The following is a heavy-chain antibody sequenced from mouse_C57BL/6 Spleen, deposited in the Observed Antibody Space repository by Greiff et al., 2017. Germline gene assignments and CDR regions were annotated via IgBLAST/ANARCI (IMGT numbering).Heavy chain of an antibody. Sequence: VKLQQSGAELARPGASVKMSCKASGYTFTSYTMHWVKQRPGQGLEWIGYINPSSGYTKYNQKFKDKATLTADKSSSTAYMQLGSLTSEDSAVYYCARGGLRGGYYAMDYWGQGTSVTVSS. CDR1: GYTFTSYT. V-gene: IGHV1-4*01. J-gene: IGHJ4*01. CDR2: INPSSGYT. D-gene: IGHD1-1*01. CDR3: ARGGLRGGYYAMDY.